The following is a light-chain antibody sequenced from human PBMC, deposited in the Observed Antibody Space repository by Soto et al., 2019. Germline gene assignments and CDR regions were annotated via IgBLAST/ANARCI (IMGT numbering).Light chain of an antibody. Sequence: VSTRSPGTPSASPGARVTVTCGASQSVTGNYLAWYQQKPGQDPRLLIYRASYRATGILDRFSGSGSGTDFSLTISRLEPADFAVYCCQQYGSTPPTFGQGTKVEMK. J-gene: IGKJ1*01. CDR2: RAS. CDR1: QSVTGNY. V-gene: IGKV3-20*01. CDR3: QQYGSTPPT.